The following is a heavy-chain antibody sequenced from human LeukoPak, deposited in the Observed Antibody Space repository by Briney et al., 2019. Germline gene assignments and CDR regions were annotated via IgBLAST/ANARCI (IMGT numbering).Heavy chain of an antibody. CDR1: GHSISSGYY. J-gene: IGHJ4*02. V-gene: IGHV4-38-2*02. D-gene: IGHD6-13*01. CDR3: ARGIAARSYFDY. CDR2: IYHSGTT. Sequence: SETLSLTCTVSGHSISSGYYWGWIRQPPGKGLEWIGSIYHSGTTYYNPSLKSRVTISVDTSKNQFSLKLSSVTAADTAVYYCARGIAARSYFDYWGQGTLVTVSS.